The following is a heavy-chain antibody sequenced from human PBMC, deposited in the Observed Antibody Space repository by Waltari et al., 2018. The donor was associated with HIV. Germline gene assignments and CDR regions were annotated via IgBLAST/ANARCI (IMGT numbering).Heavy chain of an antibody. D-gene: IGHD3-16*01. CDR3: VREDYDHLWGTPLYIFDS. CDR2: INTGGAT. J-gene: IGHJ4*02. V-gene: IGHV4-61*02. CDR1: GESMKITRYF. Sequence: QVQLQESGPGLVESSQTLSLVCSVSGESMKITRYFWSWTRQSAGKGQEWVGRINTGGATKVNPSLKSRLTMSIDAARNMFFMNLTDVSAADTGTYFCVREDYDHLWGTPLYIFDSWGPGILVTVSS.